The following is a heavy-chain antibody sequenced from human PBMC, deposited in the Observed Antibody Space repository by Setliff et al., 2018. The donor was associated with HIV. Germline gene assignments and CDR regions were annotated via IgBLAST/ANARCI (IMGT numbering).Heavy chain of an antibody. CDR2: FYTSGST. J-gene: IGHJ6*03. Sequence: PSETLSLTCTVSGGSINTYYWSWIRQPAGKGLEWIGRFYTSGSTNYNPSLKSRVTMSVDTSRNQFSLKLSSVTAADTAVYYCARDRLTYYFDYMDVWGTGATVTVSS. V-gene: IGHV4-4*07. D-gene: IGHD3-22*01. CDR1: GGSINTYY. CDR3: ARDRLTYYFDYMDV.